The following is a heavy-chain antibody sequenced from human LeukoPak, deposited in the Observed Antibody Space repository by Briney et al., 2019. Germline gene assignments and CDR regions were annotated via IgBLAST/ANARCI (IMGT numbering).Heavy chain of an antibody. CDR1: GFTFSSYA. V-gene: IGHV3-30*01. D-gene: IGHD5/OR15-5a*01. CDR3: ARLSTSDAFDI. CDR2: ISYDGSNK. J-gene: IGHJ3*02. Sequence: GRSLRLSCAASGFTFSSYAMHWVRQAPGKGLEWVAVISYDGSNKYYADSVKGRFTISRDNSKNTLYLQMNSLRAEDTAVYYCARLSTSDAFDIWGQGTMVTVSS.